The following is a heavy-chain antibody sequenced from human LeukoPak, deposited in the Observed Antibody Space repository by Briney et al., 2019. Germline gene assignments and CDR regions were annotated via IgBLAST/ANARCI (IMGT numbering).Heavy chain of an antibody. Sequence: SVKVSCKASGGTFSSYAISWVRQTPGQGLEWMGRIIPIFGIANYAQKFQGRVTITADKSTSTAYMELSSLRSEDTAVYYCARDDSGSYYGDYWGQGTLVTVSS. CDR2: IIPIFGIA. J-gene: IGHJ4*02. CDR3: ARDDSGSYYGDY. D-gene: IGHD1-26*01. CDR1: GGTFSSYA. V-gene: IGHV1-69*04.